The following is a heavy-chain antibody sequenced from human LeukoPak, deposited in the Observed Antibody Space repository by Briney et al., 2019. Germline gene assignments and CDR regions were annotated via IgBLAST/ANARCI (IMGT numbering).Heavy chain of an antibody. J-gene: IGHJ4*02. Sequence: GGSLRLSCVGSGFIFSSSAMSWVRQAPGKGLEWVSGTSGGGTDTYYADSVKGRFTISRDNSKNTLYVQMNSLRDEDTAVYYCAKDQRWGSPHYLDSWGLGTLVTVSS. D-gene: IGHD2-21*01. V-gene: IGHV3-23*01. CDR3: AKDQRWGSPHYLDS. CDR1: GFIFSSSA. CDR2: TSGGGTDT.